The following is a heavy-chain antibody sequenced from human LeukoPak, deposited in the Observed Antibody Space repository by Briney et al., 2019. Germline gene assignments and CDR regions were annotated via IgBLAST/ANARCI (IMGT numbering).Heavy chain of an antibody. CDR2: ISNNGDSA. CDR3: VKDRCDRATCPEV. J-gene: IGHJ4*02. V-gene: IGHV3-23*01. Sequence: PGGSLRLSCAASGFTFSTYAMSWVRQAPGEGLEWVSGISNNGDSAYYADSVKGRFTISRDNPKNTLHLQMSSLRAEDTALYCCVKDRCDRATCPEVWGQGTLVTVSS. D-gene: IGHD2-21*01. CDR1: GFTFSTYA.